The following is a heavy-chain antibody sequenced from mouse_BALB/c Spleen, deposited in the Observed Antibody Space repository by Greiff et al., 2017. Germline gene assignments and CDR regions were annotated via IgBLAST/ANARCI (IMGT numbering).Heavy chain of an antibody. D-gene: IGHD1-1*01. CDR3: ARDLITTADV. V-gene: IGHV7-3*02. J-gene: IGHJ1*01. CDR2: IRNKANGYTT. Sequence: EVKVVESGGGLVQPGGSLRLSCATSGFTFTDYYMSWVRQPPGKALEWLGFIRNKANGYTTEYSASVKGRFTISRDNSQSILYLQMNTLRAEDSATYYCARDLITTADVWGAGTTVTVSS. CDR1: GFTFTDYY.